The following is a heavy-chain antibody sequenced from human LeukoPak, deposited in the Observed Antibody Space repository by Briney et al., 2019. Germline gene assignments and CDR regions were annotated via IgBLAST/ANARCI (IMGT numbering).Heavy chain of an antibody. Sequence: SVKVSCKASGGTFSSYAISWVRQAPGQGLEWMGGIIPIFGTANHAQKFQGRVTITTDESTSTAYMELSSLRSEDTAVYYCARAVSEYQLLYDWFDPWGQGTLVTVSS. CDR1: GGTFSSYA. CDR3: ARAVSEYQLLYDWFDP. V-gene: IGHV1-69*05. CDR2: IIPIFGTA. J-gene: IGHJ5*02. D-gene: IGHD2-2*02.